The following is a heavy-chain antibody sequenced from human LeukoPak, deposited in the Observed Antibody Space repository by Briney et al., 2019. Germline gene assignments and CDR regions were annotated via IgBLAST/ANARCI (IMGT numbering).Heavy chain of an antibody. V-gene: IGHV3-43*02. CDR2: ISGDGGST. D-gene: IGHD1-26*01. J-gene: IGHJ4*02. CDR3: AKDFGGAYSGSYYFDY. Sequence: GGSLRLSCAGSGFGFDVYAMHWVRQAPGKGLEWVSLISGDGGSTYFADSVKGRFTISRDNSKSSLFLQMNSLRTEDTALYYCAKDFGGAYSGSYYFDYWGQGTLVTVSS. CDR1: GFGFDVYA.